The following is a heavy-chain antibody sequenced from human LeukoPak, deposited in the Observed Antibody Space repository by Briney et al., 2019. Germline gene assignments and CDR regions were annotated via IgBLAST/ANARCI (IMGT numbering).Heavy chain of an antibody. Sequence: PGGSLRLSCAASGFIVSSNYMSWVRQAPGKGPEWVSVLYSDGNTYYTDSVKGRFTISRDNSKNTLYLQMNSLRAEDTAVYYCARVTRDIVVVNPPGLMDVWGKGTTVTVSS. D-gene: IGHD2-2*01. J-gene: IGHJ6*04. CDR3: ARVTRDIVVVNPPGLMDV. CDR1: GFIVSSNY. CDR2: LYSDGNT. V-gene: IGHV3-66*01.